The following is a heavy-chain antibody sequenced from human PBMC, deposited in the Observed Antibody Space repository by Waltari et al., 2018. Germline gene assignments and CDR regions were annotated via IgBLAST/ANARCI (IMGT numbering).Heavy chain of an antibody. CDR1: GGSISSGGYS. CDR2: IYNSGRT. D-gene: IGHD4-17*01. V-gene: IGHV4-30-2*01. J-gene: IGHJ4*02. CDR3: ARAYGDYSFDY. Sequence: QLQLQESGSGLVKPSQTLSLTCAVSGGSISSGGYSWSWIRQPPGKGLEWIGYIYNSGRTYYNPALKSRGTISVDRSKNQFSRKLSSVTAADTAVYYCARAYGDYSFDYWGQGTLVTVSS.